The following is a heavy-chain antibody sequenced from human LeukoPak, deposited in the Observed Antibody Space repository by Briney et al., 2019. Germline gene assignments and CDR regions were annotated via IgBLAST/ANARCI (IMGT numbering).Heavy chain of an antibody. D-gene: IGHD3-22*01. V-gene: IGHV3-30*02. CDR1: GFTFSNYG. Sequence: GGSLRLSCAASGFTFSNYGMHWVRQAPGKGLEWVAFVRYDGSYKYYADSVKGRFTISRDNSKNTLYLQMNSLRAEDTAVYYCARDNYYDSSGYYSDYWGQGTLATVSS. CDR2: VRYDGSYK. CDR3: ARDNYYDSSGYYSDY. J-gene: IGHJ4*02.